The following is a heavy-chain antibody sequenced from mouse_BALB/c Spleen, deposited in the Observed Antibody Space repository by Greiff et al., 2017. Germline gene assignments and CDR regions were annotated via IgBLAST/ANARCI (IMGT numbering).Heavy chain of an antibody. CDR2: INSNGGST. J-gene: IGHJ4*01. CDR1: GFTFSSYG. V-gene: IGHV5-6-3*01. Sequence: EVHLVESGGGLVQPGGSLKLSCAASGFTFSSYGMSWVRQTPDKRLELVATINSNGGSTYYPDSVKGRFTISRDNAKNTLYLQMSSLKSEDTAMYYCARASLRHYYAMDYWGQGTSVTVSS. CDR3: ARASLRHYYAMDY. D-gene: IGHD1-2*01.